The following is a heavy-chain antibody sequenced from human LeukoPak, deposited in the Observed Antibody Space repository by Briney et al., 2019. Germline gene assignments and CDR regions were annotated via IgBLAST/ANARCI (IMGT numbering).Heavy chain of an antibody. CDR3: ARDGFDGSYRFDY. Sequence: SETLSLTCTVSGYSISSGYYWSGIRQPPGKGLEWIGYIYYSGSTNYNPSLKSRVTISVDTSKNQFSLKLSSVTAADTAVYYCARDGFDGSYRFDYWGQGTLVTVSS. D-gene: IGHD1-26*01. J-gene: IGHJ4*02. CDR1: GYSISSGYY. V-gene: IGHV4-61*01. CDR2: IYYSGST.